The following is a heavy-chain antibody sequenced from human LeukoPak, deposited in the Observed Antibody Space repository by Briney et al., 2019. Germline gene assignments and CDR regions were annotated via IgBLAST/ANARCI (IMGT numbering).Heavy chain of an antibody. CDR2: LYSGSST. Sequence: GGSLRLSCAASGFTVGIKYMNWVRQAPGKGLEWVSILYSGSSTYYADSVKGRFTVSRDDSKNTLYLQMNSLRADDTAMSYCATVGDHYHWYLHLWGRGTLVSVSS. J-gene: IGHJ2*01. D-gene: IGHD3-10*01. V-gene: IGHV3-53*01. CDR3: ATVGDHYHWYLHL. CDR1: GFTVGIKY.